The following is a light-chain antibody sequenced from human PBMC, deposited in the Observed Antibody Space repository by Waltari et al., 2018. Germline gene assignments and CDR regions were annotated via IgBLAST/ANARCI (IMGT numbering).Light chain of an antibody. CDR3: QQYDGEVVT. CDR1: QSVTSTS. Sequence: SSWASQSVTSTSLTWYQQKLGQAPRLLIYGTSSRATGIPDRFSGSGSGTDFTLTISRLEPEDFAVYYCQQYDGEVVTFGGGTNVEI. V-gene: IGKV3-20*01. J-gene: IGKJ4*01. CDR2: GTS.